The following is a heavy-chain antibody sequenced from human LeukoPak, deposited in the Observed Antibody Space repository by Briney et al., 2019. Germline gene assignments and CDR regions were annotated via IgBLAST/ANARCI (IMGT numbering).Heavy chain of an antibody. J-gene: IGHJ6*02. V-gene: IGHV3-30-3*01. D-gene: IGHD2-8*01. CDR2: ISYDGSNK. CDR1: GFPFSTYW. Sequence: PGGSLRLSCAASGFPFSTYWMSWVRQAPGKGLEWVAVISYDGSNKYYADSVKGRFTISRDNSKNTLYLQMNSLRAEDTAVYYCARYGLNYYYYGMDVWGQGTTVTVSS. CDR3: ARYGLNYYYYGMDV.